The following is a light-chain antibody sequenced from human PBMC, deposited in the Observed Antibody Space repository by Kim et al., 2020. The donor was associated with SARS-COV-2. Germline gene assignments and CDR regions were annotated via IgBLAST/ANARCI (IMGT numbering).Light chain of an antibody. CDR3: QAWDSSTAV. Sequence: VSPGQTASITCSGYKLGDKYACWYQQKPGQSPGLVIYQDNKRPSGIPERFSGSNSGNTATLTISGTQAMDEADYYCQAWDSSTAVFGGGTQLTVL. CDR2: QDN. CDR1: KLGDKY. V-gene: IGLV3-1*01. J-gene: IGLJ2*01.